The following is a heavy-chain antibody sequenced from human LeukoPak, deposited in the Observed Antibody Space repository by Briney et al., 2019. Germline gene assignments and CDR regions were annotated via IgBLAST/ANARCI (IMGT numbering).Heavy chain of an antibody. CDR1: GFTFSSYA. D-gene: IGHD1-7*01. CDR3: ARDGLLELSLGDLDY. CDR2: ISYDGSNK. V-gene: IGHV3-30*01. Sequence: GGPLRLSCAASGFTFSSYAMHWVRQAPGKGLEWVAVISYDGSNKYYADSVKGRFTISRDNSKNTLYLQMNSLRAEDTAVYYCARDGLLELSLGDLDYWGQGTLVTVSS. J-gene: IGHJ4*02.